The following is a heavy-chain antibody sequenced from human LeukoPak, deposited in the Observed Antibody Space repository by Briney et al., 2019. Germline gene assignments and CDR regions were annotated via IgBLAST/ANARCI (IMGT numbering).Heavy chain of an antibody. CDR3: ARVGDPMIGKDARIDI. CDR1: GGTFSSYA. V-gene: IGHV1-69*04. D-gene: IGHD3-22*01. CDR2: IIPILGIA. J-gene: IGHJ3*02. Sequence: ASVKVSCKASGGTFSSYAISWVRQAPGQGLEWMGRIIPILGIANYAQRFQGRVTITADKSTSTAYMELSSLRSEDTAVYYCARVGDPMIGKDARIDIWGQGTMVTVSS.